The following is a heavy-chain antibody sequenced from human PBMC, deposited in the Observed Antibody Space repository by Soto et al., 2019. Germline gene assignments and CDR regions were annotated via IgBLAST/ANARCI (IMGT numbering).Heavy chain of an antibody. CDR2: ISGSGGST. D-gene: IGHD3-3*01. J-gene: IGHJ4*02. Sequence: GGSLRLSCAASGFTFSSYAMSWVRQAPGKGLEWVSAISGSGGSTYYADSVKGRFTISRDNSKNTLYLQMNSLRAEDTAVYYCAKDHHYDFWSGYYTPYWGQGTLVTVSS. CDR3: AKDHHYDFWSGYYTPY. V-gene: IGHV3-23*01. CDR1: GFTFSSYA.